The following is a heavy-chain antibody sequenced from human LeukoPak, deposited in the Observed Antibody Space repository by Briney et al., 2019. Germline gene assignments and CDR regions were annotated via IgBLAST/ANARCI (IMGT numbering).Heavy chain of an antibody. CDR3: TTDPGGYDYLFDY. CDR1: GFTVSSNY. CDR2: IYSGGST. J-gene: IGHJ4*02. Sequence: QAGGSLRLSCAASGFTVSSNYMSWVRQAPGKGLEWVSVIYSGGSTYYADSVKGRFTISRDDSKNTLYLQMNSLKTEDTAVYYCTTDPGGYDYLFDYWGQGTLVTVSS. V-gene: IGHV3-53*01. D-gene: IGHD5-12*01.